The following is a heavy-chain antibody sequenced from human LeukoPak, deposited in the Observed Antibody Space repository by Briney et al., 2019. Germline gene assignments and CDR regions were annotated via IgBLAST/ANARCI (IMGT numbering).Heavy chain of an antibody. CDR1: GFTFSSYA. J-gene: IGHJ4*02. V-gene: IGHV3-21*01. CDR3: ARGGYSSGWYPISSYFDY. Sequence: GGSLRLSCAASGFTFSSYAMSWVRQAPGKGLEWVSSISSSSSYIYYADSVKGRFTISRDNAKNSLYLQMNSLRAEDTAVYSCARGGYSSGWYPISSYFDYWGQGTLVTVSS. D-gene: IGHD6-19*01. CDR2: ISSSSSYI.